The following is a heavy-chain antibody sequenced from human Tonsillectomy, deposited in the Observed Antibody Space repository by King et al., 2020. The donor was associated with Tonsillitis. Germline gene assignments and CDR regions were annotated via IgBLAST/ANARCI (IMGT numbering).Heavy chain of an antibody. CDR1: GGTFSSYA. CDR3: ARDRSGGAIMDV. D-gene: IGHD1-1*01. CDR2: IIPIFGTP. Sequence: VQLVESGAEVKKPGSSVKVSCKASGGTFSSYAISWVRQAPGQGLEWMGWIIPIFGTPNYAQKFQGRVTITADESTTTVYMELSSLRSEDTAVYYCARDRSGGAIMDVWGQGTTVTVSS. V-gene: IGHV1-69*01. J-gene: IGHJ6*02.